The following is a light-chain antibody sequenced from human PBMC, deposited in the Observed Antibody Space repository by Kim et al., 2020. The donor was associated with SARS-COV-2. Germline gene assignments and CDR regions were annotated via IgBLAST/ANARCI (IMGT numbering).Light chain of an antibody. J-gene: IGLJ2*01. CDR2: EVS. CDR1: SSEVGRSDD. Sequence: GQSVTISCDGISSEVGRSDDVSWYQQHPGTVPKLIIFEVSKRPSGVPDRFSASKSGSTASLTISGLQSEDEADYYCCTYVGAYSVVFGGGTKVTVL. CDR3: CTYVGAYSVV. V-gene: IGLV2-11*01.